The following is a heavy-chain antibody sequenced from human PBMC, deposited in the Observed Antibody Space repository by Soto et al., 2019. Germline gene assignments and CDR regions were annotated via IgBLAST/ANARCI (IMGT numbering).Heavy chain of an antibody. D-gene: IGHD4-4*01. CDR3: AKDSNKYSSSLRGRYFDS. CDR1: GFPFSSYV. Sequence: PGGSLSLSCAASGFPFSSYVMAWVRQAPGKGLEWVSGISGGGSNTFYADSVKGRFTISRDNSKNTLLLQMNSLGAEDTAVYYCAKDSNKYSSSLRGRYFDSWGQGIGVTVSS. V-gene: IGHV3-23*01. CDR2: ISGGGSNT. J-gene: IGHJ4*02.